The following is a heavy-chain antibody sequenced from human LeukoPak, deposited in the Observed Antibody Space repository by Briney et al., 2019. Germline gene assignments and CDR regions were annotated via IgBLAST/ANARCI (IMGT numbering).Heavy chain of an antibody. CDR1: GGPFSGYY. V-gene: IGHV4-34*01. CDR3: ARTDFWSGYVYY. D-gene: IGHD3-3*01. J-gene: IGHJ4*02. Sequence: SETLSLTCAVYGGPFSGYYWSWIRQPPGKGLEWIGEINHSGSTNYNPSLKSRVTISVDTSKNQFSLKLSSVTAADTAVYYCARTDFWSGYVYYWGQGTLVTVSS. CDR2: INHSGST.